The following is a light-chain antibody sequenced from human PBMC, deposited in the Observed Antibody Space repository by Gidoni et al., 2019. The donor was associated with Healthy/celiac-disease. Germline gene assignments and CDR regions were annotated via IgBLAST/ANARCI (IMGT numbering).Light chain of an antibody. CDR3: QQYNSIRKT. CDR2: DAS. V-gene: IGKV1-5*01. CDR1: QSISSW. Sequence: DTQMTQFPSTPSASVGDTVTITCRASQSISSWLAWYQQKPGKAPKLLIYDASSLESGVPSRFSGSGSGTEFTLTISSLQPDDFATYYCQQYNSIRKTFGQXTRVEIK. J-gene: IGKJ1*01.